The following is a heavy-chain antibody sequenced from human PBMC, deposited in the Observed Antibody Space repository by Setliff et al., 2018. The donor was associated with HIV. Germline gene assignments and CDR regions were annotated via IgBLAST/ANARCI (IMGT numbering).Heavy chain of an antibody. CDR3: AAQDLDLVKYYYMDY. V-gene: IGHV4-39*07. CDR2: LSSNGNT. CDR1: GAVISRSTHH. D-gene: IGHD2-21*01. Sequence: SETLSLTCSVSGAVISRSTHHWAWIRQPPGKGLEWIGALSSNGNTYFNPTLKSRVTLSIDSSKNLFSLKRNSLTAADTAVYFCAAQDLDLVKYYYMDYWGPGALVTVS. J-gene: IGHJ4*02.